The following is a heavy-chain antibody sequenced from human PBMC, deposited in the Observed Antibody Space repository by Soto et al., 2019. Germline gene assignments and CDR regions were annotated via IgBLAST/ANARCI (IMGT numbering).Heavy chain of an antibody. CDR2: MKKDGSQK. CDR3: AREWFDA. CDR1: GFTLSNYW. V-gene: IGHV3-7*01. Sequence: GGSLRLSCVASGFTLSNYWMSWVRQAPGKGLEWVANMKKDGSQKYYVDSVKGRFTISRDNARNSLYLQMNSLRVEDTAVYYCAREWFDAWGQGTLVTVSS. J-gene: IGHJ5*02.